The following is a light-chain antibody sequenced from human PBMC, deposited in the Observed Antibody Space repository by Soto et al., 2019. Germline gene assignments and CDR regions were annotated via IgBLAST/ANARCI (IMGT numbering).Light chain of an antibody. CDR3: HQRSTWPFT. CDR1: QSISSY. J-gene: IGKJ3*01. V-gene: IGKV3-11*01. Sequence: EIVLTQSPATLSLSPGERATLSCRASQSISSYLAWYQQKPDQAPRLLIYDASNRATGIPARFSGSGSGTDLTLTMSSLEPEDFAVYYCHQRSTWPFTFGPGTKVDIK. CDR2: DAS.